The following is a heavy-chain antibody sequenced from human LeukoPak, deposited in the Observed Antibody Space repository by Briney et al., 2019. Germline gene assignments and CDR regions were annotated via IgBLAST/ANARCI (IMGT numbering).Heavy chain of an antibody. D-gene: IGHD1-26*01. V-gene: IGHV3-30*19. J-gene: IGHJ4*02. CDR2: ISYDGSHK. Sequence: GGSLRLSCAASGFTFANFGFHWVRQAPGKGLEWVAFISYDGSHKYYAESVKGRFTISRDNSRDTAYLQMDSQRGDDTAVYYCARDGGGTYYETAPGYWGQGTLVTVSA. CDR1: GFTFANFG. CDR3: ARDGGGTYYETAPGY.